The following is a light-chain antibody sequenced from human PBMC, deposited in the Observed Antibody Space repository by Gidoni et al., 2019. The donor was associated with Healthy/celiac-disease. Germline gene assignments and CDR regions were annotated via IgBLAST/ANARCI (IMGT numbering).Light chain of an antibody. Sequence: QPVLTQPRPPSGTPGQRVTISCSGSSSNIGSNTVNWYQQLPGTAPKLLIYSNNQRPSGVPDRFSGSKSGTSASLAISGLQSEDEADYYCAAWDDSLNGPLIGGGTKLTVL. CDR1: SSNIGSNT. CDR3: AAWDDSLNGPL. V-gene: IGLV1-44*01. J-gene: IGLJ2*01. CDR2: SNN.